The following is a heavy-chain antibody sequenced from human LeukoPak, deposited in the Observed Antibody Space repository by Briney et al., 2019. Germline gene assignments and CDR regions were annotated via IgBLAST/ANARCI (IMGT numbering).Heavy chain of an antibody. J-gene: IGHJ6*02. Sequence: GGSLRLSCAASGFTFSSYAMSRVRQAPGKGLEWVSATSGSGGSTYYADSVKGRFTISRDNSKNTLYLQMNSLRAEDTAVYYCAKSMVRGVIITGSYGMDVWGQGTTVTVSS. CDR1: GFTFSSYA. D-gene: IGHD3-10*01. V-gene: IGHV3-23*01. CDR2: TSGSGGST. CDR3: AKSMVRGVIITGSYGMDV.